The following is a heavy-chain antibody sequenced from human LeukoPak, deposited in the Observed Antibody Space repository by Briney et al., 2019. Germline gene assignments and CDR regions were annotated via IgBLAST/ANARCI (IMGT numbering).Heavy chain of an antibody. J-gene: IGHJ5*02. V-gene: IGHV3-23*01. CDR3: AKDPSGGSGRKPWFDP. Sequence: PGGSLRLSCAASGFTFSSYGMSWVRQAPGKGLEWVSAISGSGGSTYYADSVKGRFTISRDNSKNTLYLQMNSLRAEDTAVYYCAKDPSGGSGRKPWFDPWGQGTLVTVSS. CDR2: ISGSGGST. CDR1: GFTFSSYG. D-gene: IGHD3-10*01.